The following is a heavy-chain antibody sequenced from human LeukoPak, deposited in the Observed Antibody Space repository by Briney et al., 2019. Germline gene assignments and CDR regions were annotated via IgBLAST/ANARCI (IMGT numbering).Heavy chain of an antibody. CDR1: GFTFSSYW. CDR3: ARDVSSAVAGTLDY. J-gene: IGHJ4*02. Sequence: GGSLRLSCAASGFTFSSYWMHWVRQAPGKGLVWVSRINSDGSTTYYADSVKGRFTISRDNAKNSLYLQMNSLRAEDTAVYYCARDVSSAVAGTLDYWGQGTLVTVSS. CDR2: INSDGSTT. D-gene: IGHD6-19*01. V-gene: IGHV3-74*01.